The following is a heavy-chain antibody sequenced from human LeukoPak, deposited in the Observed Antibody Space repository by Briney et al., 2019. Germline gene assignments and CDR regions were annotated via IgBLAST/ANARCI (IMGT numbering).Heavy chain of an antibody. CDR1: GGSVSSDNYY. J-gene: IGHJ6*04. CDR3: AGIDYKSPGYYGMDV. D-gene: IGHD4/OR15-4a*01. CDR2: INHSGST. V-gene: IGHV4-39*07. Sequence: SETLSLTCTVTGGSVSSDNYYWSWIRQPPGKGLEWIGEINHSGSTNYNPSLKSRVTISVDTSKNQFSLKLSSVTAADTAVYYCAGIDYKSPGYYGMDVWGKGTTVTVSS.